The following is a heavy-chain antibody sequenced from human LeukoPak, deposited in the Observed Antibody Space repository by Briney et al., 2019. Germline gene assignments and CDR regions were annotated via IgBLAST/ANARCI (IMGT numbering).Heavy chain of an antibody. Sequence: SETLSLTCAVYGGSFSGYYWSWIRQPPGKGLEWIGEINHSGSTNYNPSLKSRVTISVDTSKNQFSLKLSSVTAADTAVYYCARGRKDRVRGVMRRVSNWFDPWGQGTLVTVSS. CDR2: INHSGST. J-gene: IGHJ5*02. V-gene: IGHV4-34*01. CDR1: GGSFSGYY. D-gene: IGHD3-10*01. CDR3: ARGRKDRVRGVMRRVSNWFDP.